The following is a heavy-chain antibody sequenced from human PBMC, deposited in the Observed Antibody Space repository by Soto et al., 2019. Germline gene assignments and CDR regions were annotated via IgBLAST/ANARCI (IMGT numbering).Heavy chain of an antibody. D-gene: IGHD3-3*01. CDR2: ISSSSSTI. Sequence: SLRLSCAASGFTFSSYSMNWVRQAPGKGLEWVSYISSSSSTIYYADSVKGRFTISRDNAKNSLYLQMNSLRDEDTAVYYCARAVRFLGWFHYYYGMDVWGQGTTVTVSS. V-gene: IGHV3-48*02. J-gene: IGHJ6*02. CDR3: ARAVRFLGWFHYYYGMDV. CDR1: GFTFSSYS.